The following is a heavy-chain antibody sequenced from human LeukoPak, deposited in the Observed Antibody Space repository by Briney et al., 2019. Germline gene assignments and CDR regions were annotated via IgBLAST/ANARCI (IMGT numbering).Heavy chain of an antibody. Sequence: SETLSLTCTVSGGAISSYYWSWIRQPPGKGLEWIGFIYYSGGTDYNPSLNSRVTISVDTSKKQFSLKLSSVTAADTAVYYCARGRAYYDSTGYYHWGQGTLVTVSS. D-gene: IGHD3-22*01. CDR1: GGAISSYY. J-gene: IGHJ5*02. V-gene: IGHV4-59*01. CDR3: ARGRAYYDSTGYYH. CDR2: IYYSGGT.